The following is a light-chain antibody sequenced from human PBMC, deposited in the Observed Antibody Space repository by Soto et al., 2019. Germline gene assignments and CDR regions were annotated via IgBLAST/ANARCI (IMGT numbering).Light chain of an antibody. CDR1: STDFVSYNR. CDR2: EVS. J-gene: IGLJ1*01. Sequence: QSALTQPPSVSGSPGQSVTISCTGTSTDFVSYNRVSWYQQPPGTAPKLMIYEVSKRPSGVPDRFSGSKSGNTASLTISGLQAADDADYYCSLYTSENAYVFGTGTKLTVL. CDR3: SLYTSENAYV. V-gene: IGLV2-18*01.